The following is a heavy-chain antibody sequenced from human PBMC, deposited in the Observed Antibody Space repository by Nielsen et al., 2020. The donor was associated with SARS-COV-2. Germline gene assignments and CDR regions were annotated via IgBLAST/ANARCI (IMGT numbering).Heavy chain of an antibody. CDR1: GFTFGSHG. V-gene: IGHV3-33*01. CDR2: IWYDGTNK. CDR3: ARGAPRRHYINDLFYYYVMDV. Sequence: GESLKISCAGSGFTFGSHGIHWVRQAPGKGLEWVAIIWYDGTNKYYADSVKGRFTISRDNFKNTVYLQMNNLRAGDTAVYFCARGAPRRHYINDLFYYYVMDVWGQGTTVTVSS. D-gene: IGHD4-11*01. J-gene: IGHJ6*02.